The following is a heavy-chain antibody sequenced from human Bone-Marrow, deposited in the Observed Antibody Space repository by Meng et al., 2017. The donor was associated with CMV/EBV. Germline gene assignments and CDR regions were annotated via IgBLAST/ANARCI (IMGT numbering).Heavy chain of an antibody. CDR1: GYTFTSYD. CDR3: ARRAEPSPSYDFWSGYPSYGMDV. Sequence: ASVKVSCKASGYTFTSYDINWVRQATGQGLEWMGWMNPNSGNTGYAQKFQGRVTMTRNTSISTAYMELSSLRSEDTAVYYCARRAEPSPSYDFWSGYPSYGMDVWGQGTTVTVSS. CDR2: MNPNSGNT. J-gene: IGHJ6*02. D-gene: IGHD3-3*01. V-gene: IGHV1-8*01.